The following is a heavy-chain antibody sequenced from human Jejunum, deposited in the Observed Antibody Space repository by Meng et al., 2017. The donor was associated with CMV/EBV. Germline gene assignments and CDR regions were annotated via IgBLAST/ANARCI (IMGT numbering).Heavy chain of an antibody. CDR3: VRDPVVSGLDV. J-gene: IGHJ6*02. CDR1: GLSLSIYS. Sequence: CTASGLSLSIYSMSWVRQAPGKGLEWVAYIGTGSTKYYADSLEGRFTVSRDDAKNSLYLQMNSLRGEDTAVYFCVRDPVVSGLDVWGQGTTVTVSS. V-gene: IGHV3-48*04. D-gene: IGHD5/OR15-5a*01. CDR2: IGTGSTK.